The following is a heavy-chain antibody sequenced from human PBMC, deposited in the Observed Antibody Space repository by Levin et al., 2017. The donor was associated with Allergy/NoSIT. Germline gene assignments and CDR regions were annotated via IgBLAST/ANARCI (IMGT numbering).Heavy chain of an antibody. J-gene: IGHJ4*02. CDR1: GGSFSGYY. V-gene: IGHV4-34*01. CDR3: ARGGAYSSSWRREVSRPISLFEPPDYFDY. CDR2: INHSGST. Sequence: SETLSLTCAVYGGSFSGYYWSWIRQPPGKGLEWIGEINHSGSTNYNPSLKSRVTISVDTSKNQFSLKLSSVTAADTAVYYCARGGAYSSSWRREVSRPISLFEPPDYFDYWGQGTLVTVSS. D-gene: IGHD6-13*01.